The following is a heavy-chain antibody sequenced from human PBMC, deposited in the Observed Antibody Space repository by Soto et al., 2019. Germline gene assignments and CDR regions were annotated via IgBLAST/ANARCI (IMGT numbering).Heavy chain of an antibody. V-gene: IGHV3-30-3*01. CDR1: GFTFSSYA. CDR3: ARDNSGYAFGAVAYVDWFDP. Sequence: QVQLVESGGGVVQPGRSLRLSCAASGFTFSSYAMHWVRQAPGKGLEWVAVISYDGSNKYYADSVKGRFTISRDNSKNTLYLQMNSLRAEDTAVYYCARDNSGYAFGAVAYVDWFDPWGQGTLVTVSS. CDR2: ISYDGSNK. D-gene: IGHD5-12*01. J-gene: IGHJ5*02.